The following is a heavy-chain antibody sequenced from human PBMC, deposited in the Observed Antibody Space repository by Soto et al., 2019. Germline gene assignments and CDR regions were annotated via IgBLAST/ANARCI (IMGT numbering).Heavy chain of an antibody. CDR2: ISGSGGST. D-gene: IGHD3-22*01. Sequence: GGSLRLSCAASGFTFSSYAMSWVRQAPGKGLEWVSAISGSGGSTYYADSVKGRFTISRDNSKNTLYLQMNSLRAEDTAVYYCAKDPYYYDSSGYYSWFDPWGQGTLVTVSA. CDR1: GFTFSSYA. J-gene: IGHJ5*02. CDR3: AKDPYYYDSSGYYSWFDP. V-gene: IGHV3-23*01.